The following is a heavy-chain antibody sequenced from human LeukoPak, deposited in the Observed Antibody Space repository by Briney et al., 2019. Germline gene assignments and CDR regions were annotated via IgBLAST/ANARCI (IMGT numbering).Heavy chain of an antibody. Sequence: GGSLRLSCAASGFTFSSYAMSWVRQAPGKGLEWASGISGSGGSTYYADSVKGRFTISRDNSKNTLYLQMNSLRAEDTAVYYCAKDLGRYIYWYFDLWGRGTLVTVSS. D-gene: IGHD1-14*01. J-gene: IGHJ2*01. CDR2: ISGSGGST. CDR3: AKDLGRYIYWYFDL. CDR1: GFTFSSYA. V-gene: IGHV3-23*01.